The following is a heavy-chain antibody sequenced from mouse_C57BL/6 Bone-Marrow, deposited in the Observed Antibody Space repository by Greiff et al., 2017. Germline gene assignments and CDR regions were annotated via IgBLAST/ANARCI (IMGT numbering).Heavy chain of an antibody. J-gene: IGHJ3*01. CDR1: GYTFTSYW. D-gene: IGHD2-13*01. CDR2: IYPGSGST. CDR3: AREGDRLWFAY. Sequence: QVQLQQPGAELVKPGASVTMSCKASGYTFTSYWITWVKQRPGQGLEWIGDIYPGSGSTNYNEKFKSKATLTVDTSSSTAYMQLSSLTSEDYAVYYCAREGDRLWFAYWGQGTLVTVSA. V-gene: IGHV1-55*01.